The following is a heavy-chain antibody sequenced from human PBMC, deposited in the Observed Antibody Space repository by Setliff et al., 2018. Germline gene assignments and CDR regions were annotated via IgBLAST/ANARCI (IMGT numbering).Heavy chain of an antibody. CDR3: AIDYGPTGTPYH. V-gene: IGHV1-69-2*01. CDR1: GYSFSDFY. J-gene: IGHJ4*02. D-gene: IGHD1-1*01. Sequence: ASVKVSCKASGYSFSDFYMHWVRQVPGEGLEALGRIDPRDDFTVYAERFKDRLTITADTSTDTSCMEMSSLRFEDTAVYYCAIDYGPTGTPYHWGQGTPVTGS. CDR2: IDPRDDFT.